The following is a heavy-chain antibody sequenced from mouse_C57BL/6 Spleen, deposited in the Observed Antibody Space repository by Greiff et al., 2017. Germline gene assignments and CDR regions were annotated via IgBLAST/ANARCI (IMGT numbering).Heavy chain of an antibody. J-gene: IGHJ3*01. Sequence: VQLQQPGAELVKPGASVKLSCKASGYTFTSYWMQWVKQRPGQGLEWIGDIYPSGGYTNYNQKFKGKATVTVDTSSSTAYMQLSSLTSEDSAVYYCARYDGYSPFAYWGPGTLVTASA. CDR2: IYPSGGYT. CDR1: GYTFTSYW. D-gene: IGHD2-3*01. CDR3: ARYDGYSPFAY. V-gene: IGHV1-50*01.